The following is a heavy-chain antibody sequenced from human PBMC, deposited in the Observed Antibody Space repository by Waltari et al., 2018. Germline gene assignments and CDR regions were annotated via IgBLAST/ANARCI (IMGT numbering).Heavy chain of an antibody. J-gene: IGHJ4*02. Sequence: DVQLVESGGDLVKPGGSLRLSCAASGFMFSIYPRNWVRQAPGKGMEWVSSISTNSQYIYYADSVKGRFTTSRDNAKNSLYLQMNSLRADDTAVYYCARMAQIWGQGTLVTVSS. CDR2: ISTNSQYI. V-gene: IGHV3-21*01. CDR3: ARMAQI. CDR1: GFMFSIYP.